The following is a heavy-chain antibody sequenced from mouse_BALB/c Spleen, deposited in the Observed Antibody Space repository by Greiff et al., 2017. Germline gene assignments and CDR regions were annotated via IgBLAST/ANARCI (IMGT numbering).Heavy chain of an antibody. CDR2: ISSGGST. CDR3: ARETVVAFDY. Sequence: EVQLVESGGGLVKPGGSLKLSCAASGFTFSSYAMSWVRQTPEKRLEWVASISSGGSTYYPDSVKGRFTISRDNARNILYLQMSSLRSEDTAMYYCARETVVAFDYWGQGTTRTVSS. CDR1: GFTFSSYA. V-gene: IGHV5-6-5*01. D-gene: IGHD1-1*01. J-gene: IGHJ2*01.